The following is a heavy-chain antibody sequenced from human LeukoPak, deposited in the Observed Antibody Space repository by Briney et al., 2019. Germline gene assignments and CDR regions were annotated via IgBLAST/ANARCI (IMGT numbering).Heavy chain of an antibody. Sequence: ASVTVSCTASGYTFTSYDINWVRQATGQGLEWMGWMNPNSGNTGYAQKFQGRVTMTRNTSISTAYMELSSLRSEDTAVYYCARGSSIVVVVAAKSAFGYWGQGTLVTVSS. J-gene: IGHJ4*02. CDR2: MNPNSGNT. D-gene: IGHD2-15*01. CDR1: GYTFTSYD. V-gene: IGHV1-8*01. CDR3: ARGSSIVVVVAAKSAFGY.